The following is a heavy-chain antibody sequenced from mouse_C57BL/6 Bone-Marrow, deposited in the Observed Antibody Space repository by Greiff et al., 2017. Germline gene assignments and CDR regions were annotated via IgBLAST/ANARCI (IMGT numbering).Heavy chain of an antibody. V-gene: IGHV1-61*01. CDR3: ARSGDYDVVAWFAY. CDR1: GYTFTSYW. CDR2: IYPSASET. D-gene: IGHD2-4*01. J-gene: IGHJ3*01. Sequence: QVQLQQPGAELVRPGSSVKLSCKASGYTFTSYWMDWVKQRPGQGLEWIGNIYPSASETHYNQKFKDKATLTVDKSSSTAYMQLSSLTSEASAVYYCARSGDYDVVAWFAYWGQGTLVTVSA.